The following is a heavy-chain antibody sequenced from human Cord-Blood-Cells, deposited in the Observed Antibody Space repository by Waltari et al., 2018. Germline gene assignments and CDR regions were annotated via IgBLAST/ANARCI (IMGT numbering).Heavy chain of an antibody. CDR2: TIPILGTE. CDR3: ARARRGWVDY. J-gene: IGHJ4*02. CDR1: GGTFSSYA. D-gene: IGHD1-26*01. Sequence: QVQLVQSGAEVKKPGSSVKVSCKASGGTFSSYAIRWGRQAPGQGLEWRGGTIPILGTENYAQKFQGRVTITADKSTSTAYMELSSLRSEDTAVYYWARARRGWVDYWGQGTLVTVSS. V-gene: IGHV1-69*06.